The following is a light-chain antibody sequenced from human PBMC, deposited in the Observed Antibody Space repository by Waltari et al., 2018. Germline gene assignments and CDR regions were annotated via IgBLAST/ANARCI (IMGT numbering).Light chain of an antibody. CDR2: NVI. J-gene: IGLJ2*01. Sequence: QSALTQPASVSGSPGQSITISCTGTSSDVGGYNYVSWHQQHPGKAPKILIFNVIKRPSGVSTRFSGSKSGNTASLTISGLQAEDEAAYYCASYTTSSTYVLFGGGTTLTVL. V-gene: IGLV2-14*03. CDR3: ASYTTSSTYVL. CDR1: SSDVGGYNY.